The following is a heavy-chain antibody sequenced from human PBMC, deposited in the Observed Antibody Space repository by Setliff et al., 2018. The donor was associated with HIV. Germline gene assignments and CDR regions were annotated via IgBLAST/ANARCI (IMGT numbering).Heavy chain of an antibody. D-gene: IGHD3-16*01. Sequence: PSETLSLTCAVYGGSFSGYYWSWIRQPQGKGLEWIGEITHSGSPNYNPSLKRRVTISVDTSKNQFSLKLSSVTAADTAVYYCARGRGGEYHAFWFDPWGQGTLVTVSS. CDR1: GGSFSGYY. CDR2: ITHSGSP. CDR3: ARGRGGEYHAFWFDP. V-gene: IGHV4-34*01. J-gene: IGHJ5*02.